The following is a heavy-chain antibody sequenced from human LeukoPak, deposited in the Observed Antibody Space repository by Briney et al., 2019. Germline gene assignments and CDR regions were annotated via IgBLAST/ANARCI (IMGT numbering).Heavy chain of an antibody. CDR3: ARDGFNSGYSYGKRWYYFDY. V-gene: IGHV4-59*12. J-gene: IGHJ4*02. CDR1: GGSISSYY. CDR2: IYYSGST. Sequence: SSETLSLTCTVSGGSISSYYWSWIRQPPGKGLEWIGYIYYSGSTNYNPSLKSRVTISVDTSKKQFSLKLTSVTAADTAVYYCARDGFNSGYSYGKRWYYFDYWGQGTLVTVSS. D-gene: IGHD5-18*01.